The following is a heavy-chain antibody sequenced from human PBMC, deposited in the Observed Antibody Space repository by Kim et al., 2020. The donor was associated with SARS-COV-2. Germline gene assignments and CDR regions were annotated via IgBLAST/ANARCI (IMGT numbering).Heavy chain of an antibody. D-gene: IGHD3-10*01. CDR3: ARGGRFRELSKSCFDY. Sequence: SETLSLTCAVYGGSFSGYYWSWIRQPPGKGLEWIGEINHSGSTNYNPSLKSRVTISVDTSKNQFSLKLSSVTAADTAVYYCARGGRFRELSKSCFDYWGQGTLVTVSS. CDR1: GGSFSGYY. CDR2: INHSGST. J-gene: IGHJ4*02. V-gene: IGHV4-34*01.